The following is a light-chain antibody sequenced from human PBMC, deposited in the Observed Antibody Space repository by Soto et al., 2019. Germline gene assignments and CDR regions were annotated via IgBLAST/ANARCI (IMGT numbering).Light chain of an antibody. CDR2: GAS. CDR1: QSVSSSY. V-gene: IGKV3-20*01. Sequence: EIVLTQSPGTLSLSPGERVTLSCRASQSVSSSYLAWYQQKPGQAPRLLICGASARATGIPDRFSGSGSGTDFTLTISRLEPEDFAVYYCQQYGSSGLTFGGGTKVEIK. CDR3: QQYGSSGLT. J-gene: IGKJ4*01.